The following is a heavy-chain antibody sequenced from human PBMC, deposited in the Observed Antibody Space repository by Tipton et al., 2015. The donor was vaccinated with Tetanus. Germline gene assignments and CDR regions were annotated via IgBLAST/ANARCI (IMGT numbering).Heavy chain of an antibody. V-gene: IGHV3-48*02. CDR2: ISRNSITK. D-gene: IGHD2-2*01. CDR1: GFTFSSYS. J-gene: IGHJ6*02. Sequence: SLRLSCAASGFTFSSYSMNWVRQAPGKRLEWVSYISRNSITKKYADSVEGRFTVSRDNAKNSLYLQMNSLRDEDTAVYYCARENQLRNTNNYSGMDVWGQGTTVTVSS. CDR3: ARENQLRNTNNYSGMDV.